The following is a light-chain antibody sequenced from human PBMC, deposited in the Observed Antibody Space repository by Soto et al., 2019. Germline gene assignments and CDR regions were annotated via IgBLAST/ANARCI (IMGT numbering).Light chain of an antibody. J-gene: IGKJ1*01. CDR1: QSVSTY. CDR2: DAS. Sequence: EIVLTQSPATLSLSPGERATLSCRASQSVSTYLAWYQQTPGRPPRLLIYDASKRAPGIPARFSGSGSGTDFTLTVSSLEPEDFAVYYWQQSSNWQGTFGRGTRVDIK. CDR3: QQSSNWQGT. V-gene: IGKV3-11*01.